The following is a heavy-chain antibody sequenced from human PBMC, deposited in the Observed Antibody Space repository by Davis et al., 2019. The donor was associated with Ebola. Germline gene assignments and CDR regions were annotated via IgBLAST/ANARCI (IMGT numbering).Heavy chain of an antibody. J-gene: IGHJ6*02. CDR1: GYTFTSYA. D-gene: IGHD6-13*01. Sequence: ASVKVSCKASGYTFTSYAMHWVRQAPGQRLEWMGWINAGNGNTKYSQKFQGRVTITRDTSASTAYMELSSLRSEDTAVHYCARTLGVYYYYGMDVWGQGTTVTVSS. CDR3: ARTLGVYYYYGMDV. CDR2: INAGNGNT. V-gene: IGHV1-3*01.